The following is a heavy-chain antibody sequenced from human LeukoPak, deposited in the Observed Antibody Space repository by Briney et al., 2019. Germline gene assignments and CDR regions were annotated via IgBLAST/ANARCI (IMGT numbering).Heavy chain of an antibody. V-gene: IGHV4-39*01. D-gene: IGHD3-9*01. CDR3: ARLEEHFYIFAGEMNWFDP. J-gene: IGHJ5*02. CDR1: GGSISSSSYY. Sequence: SETLSLTCTVSGGSISSSSYYWGWLRQPPGKGLEWIGSIYYSGSTYYNPSLKSRVTISVDTSKNQFSLKQSSLTAADTAVYYCARLEEHFYIFAGEMNWFDPWGQGTLVTVSS. CDR2: IYYSGST.